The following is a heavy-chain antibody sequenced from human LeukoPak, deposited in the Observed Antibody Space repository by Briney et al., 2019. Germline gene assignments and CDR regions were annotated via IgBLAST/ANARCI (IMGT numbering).Heavy chain of an antibody. Sequence: SETLSLTCTVSGASIFGQYWSWIRRPPGKGLEWIGYIYCSGSTSCGSTSYNPSLKSRVTISVDKNQLSLRLTSVTAADTAVYYCARDLISEYSRSHSHFDPWGQGTLVTVSS. CDR3: ARDLISEYSRSHSHFDP. V-gene: IGHV4-4*08. D-gene: IGHD5-12*01. CDR2: IYCSGSTSCGST. CDR1: GASIFGQY. J-gene: IGHJ5*02.